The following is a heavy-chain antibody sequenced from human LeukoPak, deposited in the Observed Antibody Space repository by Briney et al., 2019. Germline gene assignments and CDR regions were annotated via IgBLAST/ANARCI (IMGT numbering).Heavy chain of an antibody. J-gene: IGHJ3*02. CDR1: GYTLTSYD. D-gene: IGHD5-18*01. CDR3: ARGGGVGIQLWLSALDI. Sequence: GASVKVSFKASGYTLTSYDINWVRQATGQGREWMGWMNPNSGNSGYAQKFQGRVTMTSNTSISTAYMELSRLRSDDTAVYYCARGGGVGIQLWLSALDIWGQGTMVTVSS. V-gene: IGHV1-8*01. CDR2: MNPNSGNS.